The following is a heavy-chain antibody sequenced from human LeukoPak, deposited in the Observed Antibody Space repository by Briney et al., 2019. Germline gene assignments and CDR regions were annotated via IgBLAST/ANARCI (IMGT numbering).Heavy chain of an antibody. D-gene: IGHD3-3*01. CDR2: INSDGSST. Sequence: GGSLRLSCAASGFNFSSYWMHWVRRAPGKGLVWVSRINSDGSSTSYADSVKGRFTISRDNAKNTLYLQMNSLRAEDTAMYYCAKDGFHDFWSGYPNHWGQGTLVTVSS. CDR3: AKDGFHDFWSGYPNH. V-gene: IGHV3-74*01. J-gene: IGHJ5*02. CDR1: GFNFSSYW.